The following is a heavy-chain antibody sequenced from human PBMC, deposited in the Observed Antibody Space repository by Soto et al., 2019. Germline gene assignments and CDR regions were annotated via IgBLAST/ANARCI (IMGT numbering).Heavy chain of an antibody. V-gene: IGHV4-59*08. CDR1: AGSKIRYY. CDR2: IYYAGST. CDR3: PRRIVATKTFDY. Sequence: PTETLSLTCTVSAGSKIRYYWSWIRQPPGRGLEWIGFIYYAGSTKYNPSLNRRVTKSVDTSKKQFSLTVTSVSAADPAVYYCPRRIVATKTFDYWGQGTLVTASS. D-gene: IGHD5-12*01. J-gene: IGHJ4*02.